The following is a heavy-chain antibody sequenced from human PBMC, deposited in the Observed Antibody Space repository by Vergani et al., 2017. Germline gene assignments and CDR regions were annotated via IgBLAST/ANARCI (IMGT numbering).Heavy chain of an antibody. CDR2: ISYDASNE. CDR1: GFTFSNFA. Sequence: QVQLVESGGGVVQPGRSLRLSCAASGFTFSNFAIHWVRQAPGKGLEWVAFISYDASNEYFADSVKGRFTISRDNSKNTLYLQMNSLRTEDTAVYYCARESVEQLDPYYYYYMDVWGKGP. V-gene: IGHV3-30-3*01. D-gene: IGHD6-6*01. CDR3: ARESVEQLDPYYYYYMDV. J-gene: IGHJ6*03.